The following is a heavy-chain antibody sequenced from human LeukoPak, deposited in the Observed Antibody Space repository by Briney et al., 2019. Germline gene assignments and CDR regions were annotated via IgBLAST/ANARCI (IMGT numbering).Heavy chain of an antibody. Sequence: SVKASCKASGGTFSRYALSWVRQAPGQGLEWMGRIIPIFGIANYAQKFQGRVTITADKSTSTAYMELSSLRSEDTAVYYCARIYDYYYGMDVWGQGTTVTVSS. CDR3: ARIYDYYYGMDV. J-gene: IGHJ6*02. CDR1: GGTFSRYA. D-gene: IGHD3-16*01. CDR2: IIPIFGIA. V-gene: IGHV1-69*04.